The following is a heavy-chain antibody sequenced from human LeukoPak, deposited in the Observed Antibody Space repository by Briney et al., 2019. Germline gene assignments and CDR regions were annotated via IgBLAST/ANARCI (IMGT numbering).Heavy chain of an antibody. CDR2: ITGDGGTT. Sequence: GGSLRLSCAASGFTFSSYAMSWVRQAPGKGLEWVSTITGDGGTTYYADSVKGRFTISRDNAKNSLYLQMNSLRAEDTAVYYCARASSNYPLDYWGQGTLVTVSS. V-gene: IGHV3-23*01. CDR1: GFTFSSYA. D-gene: IGHD4-11*01. CDR3: ARASSNYPLDY. J-gene: IGHJ4*02.